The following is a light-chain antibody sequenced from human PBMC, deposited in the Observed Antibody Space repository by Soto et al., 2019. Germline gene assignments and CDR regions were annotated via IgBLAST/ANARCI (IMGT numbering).Light chain of an antibody. Sequence: DIQMTQSPSTLSASVGDRVTITCRASQSISSWLAWYQQKPGKAPKLLIYKASSLESGVPSRFSGSGSGTEFTLTISSLQPDDFATYYCQQYNSYSVTCGQGTKVDIK. CDR2: KAS. CDR1: QSISSW. V-gene: IGKV1-5*03. J-gene: IGKJ1*01. CDR3: QQYNSYSVT.